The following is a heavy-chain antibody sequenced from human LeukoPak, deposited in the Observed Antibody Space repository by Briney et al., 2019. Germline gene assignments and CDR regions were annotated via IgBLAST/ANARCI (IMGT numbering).Heavy chain of an antibody. Sequence: SETLSLTCDISGHSTTRGYYWAWFRQSPGKGPEWIATFFQSEKSFYNASLESRVIMSLDTSKSQFSLNLTSVIAADTAVYYCARVLPVPYLLDSWGQGTHVTVSS. J-gene: IGHJ4*02. CDR1: GHSTTRGYY. D-gene: IGHD3-10*02. V-gene: IGHV4-38-2*01. CDR2: FFQSEKS. CDR3: ARVLPVPYLLDS.